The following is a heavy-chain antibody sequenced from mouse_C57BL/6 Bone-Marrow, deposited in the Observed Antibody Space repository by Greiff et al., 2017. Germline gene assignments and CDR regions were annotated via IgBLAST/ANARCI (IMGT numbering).Heavy chain of an antibody. CDR1: GFTFSSYA. J-gene: IGHJ4*01. Sequence: EVKLMESGGGLVKPGGSLKLSCAASGFTFSSYAMSWVRQTPEKRLEWVATISDGGSYTYYQDNVKGRFTISRDNAKNNLYLQMSHLKSEDTAMYYCARDGNDGYCYAMDYWGQGTSVTVSS. D-gene: IGHD2-3*01. CDR2: ISDGGSYT. V-gene: IGHV5-4*01. CDR3: ARDGNDGYCYAMDY.